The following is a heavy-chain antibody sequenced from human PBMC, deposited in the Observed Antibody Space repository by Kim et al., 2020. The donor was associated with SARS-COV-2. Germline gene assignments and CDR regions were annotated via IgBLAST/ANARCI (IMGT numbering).Heavy chain of an antibody. Sequence: ASVKVSCKASGYTFTSYAMHWVRQAPGQRLEWMGWINAGNGNTKYSQKFQGRVTITRDTSASTAYMELSSLRSEDTAVYYCATRRGGYDRRVFDYWGQGTLVTVSS. J-gene: IGHJ4*02. D-gene: IGHD5-12*01. V-gene: IGHV1-3*01. CDR1: GYTFTSYA. CDR3: ATRRGGYDRRVFDY. CDR2: INAGNGNT.